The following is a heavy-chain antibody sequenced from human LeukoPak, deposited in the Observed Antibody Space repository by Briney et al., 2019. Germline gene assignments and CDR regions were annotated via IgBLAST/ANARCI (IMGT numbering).Heavy chain of an antibody. V-gene: IGHV4-34*01. CDR3: ARGGRWLHVVYWFDP. D-gene: IGHD5-24*01. CDR2: INHSGST. Sequence: WETLSLTCAVYGGSFSGYYWSWIRQPPGKGLEWIGEINHSGSTNYNPSLKSRVTLSVDTSKNQFSLKLSSVTAADTAVYYCARGGRWLHVVYWFDPWGQGTLVTVSS. CDR1: GGSFSGYY. J-gene: IGHJ5*02.